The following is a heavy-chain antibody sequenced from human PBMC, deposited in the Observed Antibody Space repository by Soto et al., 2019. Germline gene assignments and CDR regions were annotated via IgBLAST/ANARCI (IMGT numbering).Heavy chain of an antibody. CDR3: ARGGDCSGGSCYFGPRYGMDV. Sequence: QVQLVESGGGVVQPGRSLRLSCAASGFTFSSYGMHWVRQAPGKGLEWVAVIWYDGSNKYYADSVKGRFTISRDNSKNTLYLQMNSLRAEDTAVYYCARGGDCSGGSCYFGPRYGMDVWGQGTTVTVSS. D-gene: IGHD2-15*01. J-gene: IGHJ6*02. V-gene: IGHV3-33*01. CDR1: GFTFSSYG. CDR2: IWYDGSNK.